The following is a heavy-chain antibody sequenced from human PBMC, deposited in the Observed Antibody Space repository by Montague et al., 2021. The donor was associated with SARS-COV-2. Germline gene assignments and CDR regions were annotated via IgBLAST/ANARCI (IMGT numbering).Heavy chain of an antibody. CDR3: ARAHITMIVVVDAFDI. CDR1: GGSISSGGYY. J-gene: IGHJ3*02. Sequence: TLSLTCIVSGGSISSGGYYRSWIRQHPGKGLEWIGYIYYSGSTYYNPSLKSRVTISVDTSKNQFSLKLSSVTAADTAVYYCARAHITMIVVVDAFDIWGQGTMVTVSS. CDR2: IYYSGST. D-gene: IGHD3-22*01. V-gene: IGHV4-31*03.